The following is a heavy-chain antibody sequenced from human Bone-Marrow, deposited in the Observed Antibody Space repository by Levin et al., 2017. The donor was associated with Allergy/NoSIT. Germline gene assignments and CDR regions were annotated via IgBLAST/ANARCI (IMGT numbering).Heavy chain of an antibody. CDR1: GGTFRTYA. D-gene: IGHD1-14*01. CDR3: ASLRDHLY. CDR2: INPLLNTV. J-gene: IGHJ4*02. V-gene: IGHV1-69*01. Sequence: KISCKTAGGTFRTYAINWVRQAPGQGLEWMGGINPLLNTVKYTEKFPGRVTITADESTSTVYLELSSLRVEDTAVYYCASLRDHLYWGQGTLVTVPP.